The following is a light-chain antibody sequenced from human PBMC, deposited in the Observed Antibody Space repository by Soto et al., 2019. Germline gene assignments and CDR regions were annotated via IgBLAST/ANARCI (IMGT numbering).Light chain of an antibody. CDR2: GAS. CDR3: QQYGSSPGT. CDR1: QSVSSSY. J-gene: IGKJ1*01. Sequence: EIVLTQSPGTLSLSPGERATLSCRASQSVSSSYVAWYQQKPGQAPRLLIDGASSSATGIPDRFSGSGSGTDFTLTISRLEPEDFAVYYCQQYGSSPGTFGQGTMVEIK. V-gene: IGKV3-20*01.